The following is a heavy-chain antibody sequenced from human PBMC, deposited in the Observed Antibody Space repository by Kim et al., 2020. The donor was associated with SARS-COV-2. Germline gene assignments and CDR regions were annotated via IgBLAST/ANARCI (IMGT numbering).Heavy chain of an antibody. Sequence: GGSLRLSCAASGFTFSSYAMSWVRQAPGKGLEWVSAISGSGGSTYYADSVKGRFTISRDNSKNTLYLQMNSLRAEDTAVYYCAKDDIVVVVAAIHYWGQGTLVTVSS. V-gene: IGHV3-23*01. D-gene: IGHD2-15*01. CDR2: ISGSGGST. CDR3: AKDDIVVVVAAIHY. CDR1: GFTFSSYA. J-gene: IGHJ4*02.